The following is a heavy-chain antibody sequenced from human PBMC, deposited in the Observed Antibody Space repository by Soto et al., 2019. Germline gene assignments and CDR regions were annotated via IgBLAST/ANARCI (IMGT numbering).Heavy chain of an antibody. CDR3: ARANPGQWLVNY. J-gene: IGHJ4*02. D-gene: IGHD6-19*01. CDR2: IYYSGTT. V-gene: IGHV4-31*03. CDR1: GASISSGGYY. Sequence: SETLSLTCTVSGASISSGGYYWGWIRQHPGKGLEWIGYIYYSGTTYYNPSLKSRVTISVDTSKNQFSLKLTSVTAADTAVYYCARANPGQWLVNYWGQGTLVTVS.